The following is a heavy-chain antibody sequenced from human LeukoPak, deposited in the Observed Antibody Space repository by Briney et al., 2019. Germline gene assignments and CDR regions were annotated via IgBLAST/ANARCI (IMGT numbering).Heavy chain of an antibody. D-gene: IGHD2-8*01. Sequence: PSETLSLTCAVYGGSFSGYYWSWIRQPPGKGLEWIGEINHSGSTNYNPSLKSRVTISVDTSKNQFSLKLASVTAADTSVYFCARVGYCTNGVCYNWFDPWGQGTLVTVSS. V-gene: IGHV4-34*01. CDR3: ARVGYCTNGVCYNWFDP. CDR2: INHSGST. CDR1: GGSFSGYY. J-gene: IGHJ5*02.